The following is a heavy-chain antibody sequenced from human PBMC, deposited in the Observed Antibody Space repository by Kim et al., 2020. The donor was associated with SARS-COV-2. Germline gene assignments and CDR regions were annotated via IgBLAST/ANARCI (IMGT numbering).Heavy chain of an antibody. D-gene: IGHD3-16*01. CDR1: GFTFSAYD. CDR2: ITKSSTTI. Sequence: GGSLRLSSATSGFTFSAYDMNWVRRAPGKGLEWLSFITKSSTTIYYADSVKGRFTISRDNAKNSLYLQMNSLRDEDTALYYCVRDRMGGAFDIWGQGTMV. CDR3: VRDRMGGAFDI. V-gene: IGHV3-48*02. J-gene: IGHJ3*02.